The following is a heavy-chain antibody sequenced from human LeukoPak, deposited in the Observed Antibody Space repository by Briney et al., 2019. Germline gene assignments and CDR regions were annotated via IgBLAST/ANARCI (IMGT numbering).Heavy chain of an antibody. CDR2: ISASGGNT. CDR3: AREVAVAAGAYFDY. D-gene: IGHD6-19*01. Sequence: GGSLRLSCAASGFTFSSYGMSWVRQAPGKGLEWVSAISASGGNTYYADSVKGRFTISRDNSKNTLYLQMISLRAEDTAVYYCAREVAVAAGAYFDYWGQGTLVTVSS. J-gene: IGHJ4*02. CDR1: GFTFSSYG. V-gene: IGHV3-23*01.